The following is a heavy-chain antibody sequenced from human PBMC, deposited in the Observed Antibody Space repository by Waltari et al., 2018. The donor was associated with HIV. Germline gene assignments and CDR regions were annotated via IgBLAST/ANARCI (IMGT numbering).Heavy chain of an antibody. V-gene: IGHV4-4*02. CDR3: ARGSSYSAHNWLDP. CDR1: GGSIGSSNW. CDR2: VYHSGST. Sequence: QVQLQESGPGLVKPSGTLSLTCAVSGGSIGSSNWWVWVRQPAGKGREWIGDVYHSGSTNYNPSLKSRVTISVDTSKIRFFLSLKSVTAADTAIYYCARGSSYSAHNWLDPWGQGTLVTVSS. J-gene: IGHJ5*02. D-gene: IGHD2-15*01.